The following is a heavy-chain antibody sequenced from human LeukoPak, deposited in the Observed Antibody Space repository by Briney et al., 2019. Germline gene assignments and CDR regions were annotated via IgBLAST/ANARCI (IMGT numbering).Heavy chain of an antibody. CDR3: ARQKCTSTSCLTKNAFDI. CDR1: GSISSYY. D-gene: IGHD2-2*01. J-gene: IGHJ3*02. Sequence: SETLSLTCTVSGSISSYYWSWIRQPPGKGLEWIGYIYTSGSTNYNPSLKSRVTISVDTSKNQFSLDLSSVTAADTAVYYCARQKCTSTSCLTKNAFDIWGQGTMITVSS. CDR2: IYTSGST. V-gene: IGHV4-4*09.